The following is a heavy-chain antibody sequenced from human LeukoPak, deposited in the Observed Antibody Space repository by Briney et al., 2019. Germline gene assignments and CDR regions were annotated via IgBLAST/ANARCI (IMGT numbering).Heavy chain of an antibody. V-gene: IGHV4-38-2*02. D-gene: IGHD3-22*01. CDR3: ARVGIVLVTGSNWVDP. J-gene: IGHJ5*02. CDR2: IYRSGTT. Sequence: SETLSLTCTVSGYSISSASYWGWIRPPPGEGLEWIGSIYRSGTTYYNPSLKSRVTISVDTSKNQFSLKLSSVTAADTAVYYCARVGIVLVTGSNWVDPWGQGTLVTVSS. CDR1: GYSISSASY.